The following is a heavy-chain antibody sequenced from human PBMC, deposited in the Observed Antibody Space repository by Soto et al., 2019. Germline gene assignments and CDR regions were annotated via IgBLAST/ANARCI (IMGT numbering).Heavy chain of an antibody. CDR3: AREFRRFGELLSYLDY. CDR1: GYTFTSYA. CDR2: INAGNGNT. Sequence: ASVKVSCKASGYTFTSYAMHWVRQAPGQRLEWMGWINAGNGNTKYSQKFQGRVTITRDTSASTAYMELSSLRSEDTAVYYCAREFRRFGELLSYLDYWGQGTLVTVSS. J-gene: IGHJ4*02. V-gene: IGHV1-3*01. D-gene: IGHD3-10*01.